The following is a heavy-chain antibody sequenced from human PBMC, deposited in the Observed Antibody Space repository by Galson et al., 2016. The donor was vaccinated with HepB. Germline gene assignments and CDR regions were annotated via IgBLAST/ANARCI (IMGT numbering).Heavy chain of an antibody. J-gene: IGHJ6*02. CDR3: GHIEPYSDYYAMDF. CDR1: GFSLSASGVG. V-gene: IGHV2-5*02. D-gene: IGHD1-14*01. CDR2: IYWDDDK. Sequence: PALVKPTQTLTLTCTFSGFSLSASGVGVGWIRQPPGKALEWLALIYWDDDKRYSPSMKSRLTITKDTSKNPVVLTMTNMDPVDTATYYCGHIEPYSDYYAMDFWGQGTPVTVSS.